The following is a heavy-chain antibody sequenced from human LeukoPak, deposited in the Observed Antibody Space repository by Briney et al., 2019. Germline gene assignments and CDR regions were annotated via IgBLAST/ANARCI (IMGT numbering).Heavy chain of an antibody. CDR1: DTCFSDYW. Sequence: GSALKFSCKGADTCFSDYWIGWGRPMPGKGLELMGIIYPRDSDTTYSPSFQGQVTISADESITTAYLQWSTLKASDTAMYYCARIRLVAASLEAFDIWGQGTMVTVSS. J-gene: IGHJ3*02. CDR3: ARIRLVAASLEAFDI. D-gene: IGHD2-15*01. CDR2: IYPRDSDT. V-gene: IGHV5-51*01.